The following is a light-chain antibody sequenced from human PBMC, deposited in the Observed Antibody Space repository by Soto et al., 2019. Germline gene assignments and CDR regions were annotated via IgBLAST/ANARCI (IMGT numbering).Light chain of an antibody. J-gene: IGKJ1*01. CDR2: AAS. CDR3: QQSYRTPRT. V-gene: IGKV1-39*01. CDR1: QSISSY. Sequence: DIQMTQSPSSLSASVGDRVTITCRASQSISSYLNWYQQKPGKAPKLLIYAASSLQSGVPSRFSGSGSGTDFPLTISSLQPEDFATYYYQQSYRTPRTFGQGTKVEIK.